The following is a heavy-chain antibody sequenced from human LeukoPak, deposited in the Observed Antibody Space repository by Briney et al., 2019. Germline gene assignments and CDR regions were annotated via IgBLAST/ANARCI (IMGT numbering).Heavy chain of an antibody. D-gene: IGHD3-10*01. J-gene: IGHJ2*01. CDR2: IKQDGSEK. CDR3: ARASLVRGVIPTLDL. CDR1: GFTFCSYW. Sequence: PGGSLRLSCAASGFTFCSYWMNWVRQAPGKGLEWVANIKQDGSEKYYVDSVKGRFTISRDNAKNSLYLQMNSLRGEDTAVYYCARASLVRGVIPTLDLWGRGNLVTVSS. V-gene: IGHV3-7*04.